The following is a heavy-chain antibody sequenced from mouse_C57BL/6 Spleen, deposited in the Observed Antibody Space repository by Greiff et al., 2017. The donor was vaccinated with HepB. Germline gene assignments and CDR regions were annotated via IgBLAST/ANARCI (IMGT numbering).Heavy chain of an antibody. V-gene: IGHV1-85*01. J-gene: IGHJ4*01. CDR1: GYTFTSYD. CDR2: IYPRDGST. D-gene: IGHD4-1*01. CDR3: ARRGWDDAMDY. Sequence: QVQLQQSGPELVKPGASVKLSCKASGYTFTSYDINWVKQRPGRGLEWIGWIYPRDGSTKYNEKFKGKATLTVDTSSSTAYMELHSLTSEDSAVYFCARRGWDDAMDYWGQGTSVTVSS.